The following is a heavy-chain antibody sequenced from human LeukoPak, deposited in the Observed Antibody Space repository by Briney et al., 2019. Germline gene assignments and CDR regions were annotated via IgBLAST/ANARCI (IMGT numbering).Heavy chain of an antibody. CDR1: GDSISSGNYY. V-gene: IGHV4-30-4*01. J-gene: IGHJ4*02. D-gene: IGHD3-3*01. CDR3: AREFWSGSYSDE. Sequence: SETLSLTCTVSGDSISSGNYYWTWIRQPPGKGLEWIGYIYYSGSTFYNPSLKSRVTISVDTSKNEFSLKLSSVTAADTAVYYCAREFWSGSYSDEWGQGTLVTVSS. CDR2: IYYSGST.